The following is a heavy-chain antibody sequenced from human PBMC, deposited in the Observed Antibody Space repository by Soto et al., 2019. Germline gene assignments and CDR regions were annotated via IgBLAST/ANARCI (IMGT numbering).Heavy chain of an antibody. J-gene: IGHJ4*02. CDR3: AREYYGVLTGYYNDY. D-gene: IGHD3-9*01. CDR2: ISSDGTTT. CDR1: VLRFRSYW. V-gene: IGHV3-74*01. Sequence: PGGSLRLSCVASVLRFRSYWMHWVRQAPGKGLVWVARISSDGTTTTYADSANGRFTVSRDNAANTLYLQMSSLRAEDTAVYYCAREYYGVLTGYYNDYWGQGTLVTVSS.